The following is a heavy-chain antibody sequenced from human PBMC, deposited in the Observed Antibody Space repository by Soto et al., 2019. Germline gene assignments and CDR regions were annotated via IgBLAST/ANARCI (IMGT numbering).Heavy chain of an antibody. CDR1: GFTFSDYG. J-gene: IGHJ4*02. CDR3: ARVEFGGYLDY. V-gene: IGHV3-33*01. Sequence: QVQLVESGGGVVQPGRALRLSCSASGFTFSDYGMHWVRQAPGKGLEWVAVIWYDGSTKHYTDSVKGRFTISRDNSKNTLYLQINSLRVEDTAVYDCARVEFGGYLDYWGQGTLVIVSS. CDR2: IWYDGSTK. D-gene: IGHD3-10*01.